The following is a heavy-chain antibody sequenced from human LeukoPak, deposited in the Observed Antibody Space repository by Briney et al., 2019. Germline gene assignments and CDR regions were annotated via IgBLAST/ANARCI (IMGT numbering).Heavy chain of an antibody. D-gene: IGHD3-9*01. J-gene: IGHJ4*02. V-gene: IGHV4-38-2*02. CDR1: GYSISSRHF. CDR2: IFHSGST. Sequence: PSETLSLTCSVSGYSISSRHFWGWIRQSPGKGLEWIGSIFHSGSTYHNPSLKSRVTISVDTSKNEFALKLTSVTAADTAVYYCGRSWEHFDWLSPFDYWGQGTLVTVSS. CDR3: GRSWEHFDWLSPFDY.